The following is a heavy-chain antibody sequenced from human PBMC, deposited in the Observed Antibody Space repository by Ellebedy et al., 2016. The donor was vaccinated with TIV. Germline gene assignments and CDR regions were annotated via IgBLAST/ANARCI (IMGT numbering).Heavy chain of an antibody. CDR2: ISYDGSNK. CDR1: GFTFSSYG. D-gene: IGHD2-2*01. Sequence: GGSLRLSXAASGFTFSSYGMHWVRQAPGKGLEWVAVISYDGSNKYYADSVKGRFTISRDNSKNTLYLQMNSLRAEDTAVYYCAKIPPLGYCSSTSCGDAFDIWGQGTMVTVSS. J-gene: IGHJ3*02. CDR3: AKIPPLGYCSSTSCGDAFDI. V-gene: IGHV3-30*18.